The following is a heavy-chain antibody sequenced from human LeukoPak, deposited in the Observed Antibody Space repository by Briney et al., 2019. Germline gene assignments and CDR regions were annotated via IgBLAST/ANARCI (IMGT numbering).Heavy chain of an antibody. J-gene: IGHJ4*02. V-gene: IGHV4-39*01. CDR2: IYYSGST. CDR1: GGSISSSSYY. Sequence: PSETLSLTCTVSGGSISSSSYYWGWIRQPPGKGLEWIGSIYYSGSTYYNPSLKSRVTISVDTSKNQFSLKLSSVTAADTAVYYCARGTPGGGSDYWGQGTLVTVSS. CDR3: ARGTPGGGSDY. D-gene: IGHD2-8*02.